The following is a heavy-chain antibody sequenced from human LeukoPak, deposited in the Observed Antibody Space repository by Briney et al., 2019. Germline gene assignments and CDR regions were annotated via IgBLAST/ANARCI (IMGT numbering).Heavy chain of an antibody. Sequence: GASVKVSCKASGYTFTSYGISWVRQAPGQGLEWMGWINPNSGDTNYAQKFQGRVTMTRDTSISTAYMELSRLRSDDTAVYYCARDGYDSSGYPDYWGQGTLVTVSS. D-gene: IGHD3-22*01. CDR3: ARDGYDSSGYPDY. CDR1: GYTFTSYG. V-gene: IGHV1-2*02. J-gene: IGHJ4*02. CDR2: INPNSGDT.